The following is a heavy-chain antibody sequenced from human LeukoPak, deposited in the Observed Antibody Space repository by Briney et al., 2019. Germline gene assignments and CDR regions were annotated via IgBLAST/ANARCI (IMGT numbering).Heavy chain of an antibody. Sequence: GGSLRLSCAASGFTFSSYAMHWVRQAPGKGLEWVAVISYDGSKKYYADSVKGRFTISRDNSKNTLYLQVNSLRAEDTALYYCARDGHGVPLDYWGQGTLVTVSP. J-gene: IGHJ4*02. CDR1: GFTFSSYA. V-gene: IGHV3-30-3*01. D-gene: IGHD4-17*01. CDR2: ISYDGSKK. CDR3: ARDGHGVPLDY.